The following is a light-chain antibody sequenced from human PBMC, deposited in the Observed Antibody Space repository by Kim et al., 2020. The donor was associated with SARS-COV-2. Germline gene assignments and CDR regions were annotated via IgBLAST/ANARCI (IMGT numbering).Light chain of an antibody. CDR3: NKRSNCRLT. Sequence: EIVLTQSPATLSLSPGERATLSCRASQSVSSYLAWYQQKPGQAPRLLIYDASNTATGIPARFSGSGSGKAFTFTISSLEPEDFAVYYCNKRSNCRLTFVGGTKVDIK. V-gene: IGKV3-11*01. CDR2: DAS. CDR1: QSVSSY. J-gene: IGKJ4*01.